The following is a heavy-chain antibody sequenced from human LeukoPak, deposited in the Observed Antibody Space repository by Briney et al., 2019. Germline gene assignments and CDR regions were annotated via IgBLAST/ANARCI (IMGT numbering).Heavy chain of an antibody. V-gene: IGHV4-38-2*02. CDR2: IYQSGST. Sequence: SETLSLTCTVSGYSISSGYYWGRIRQPPGKGLEWIGSIYQSGSTYYNPSLKSRVTISVDTSKNQFSLKLSSVTAADTAVYYCARGNYGSGSYYNVGAFDIWGQGTMVTVSS. D-gene: IGHD3-10*01. CDR3: ARGNYGSGSYYNVGAFDI. CDR1: GYSISSGYY. J-gene: IGHJ3*02.